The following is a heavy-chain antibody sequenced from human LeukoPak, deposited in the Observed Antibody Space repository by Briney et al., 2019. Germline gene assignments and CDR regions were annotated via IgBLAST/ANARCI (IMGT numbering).Heavy chain of an antibody. Sequence: GGSLRLSCAASGFTFSSYAMHWVRQAPGKGLEWVAVISYDGSNKYYADSVKGRFTISRDNFKNTLYLQMNSLRAEDTAVYYCAGGYGYFDYWGQGTLVTASS. CDR2: ISYDGSNK. CDR1: GFTFSSYA. D-gene: IGHD3-10*01. CDR3: AGGYGYFDY. V-gene: IGHV3-30-3*01. J-gene: IGHJ4*02.